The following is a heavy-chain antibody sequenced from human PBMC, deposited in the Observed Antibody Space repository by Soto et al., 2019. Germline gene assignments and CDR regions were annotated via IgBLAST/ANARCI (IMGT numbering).Heavy chain of an antibody. CDR3: ARGGGSSWPPPFDY. CDR2: INHSGST. V-gene: IGHV4-34*01. D-gene: IGHD6-13*01. CDR1: GGSFSGYY. Sequence: SETLSLTCAVYGGSFSGYYWSWIRQPPGKGLEWIGEINHSGSTNYNPSLKSRVTISVDTSKNQFSLKLSSVTAADTAVYYCARGGGSSWPPPFDYWGQGTLVTVSS. J-gene: IGHJ4*02.